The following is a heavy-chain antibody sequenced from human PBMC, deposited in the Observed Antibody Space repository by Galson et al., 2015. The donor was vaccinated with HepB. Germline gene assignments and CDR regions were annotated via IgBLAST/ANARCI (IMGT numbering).Heavy chain of an antibody. D-gene: IGHD3-16*01. CDR1: GFTFSSNA. V-gene: IGHV3-23*01. CDR2: ISDRGGST. Sequence: SLRLSCAASGFTFSSNAMTWVRQAPGKGLEWVSSISDRGGSTYYADTVTGRFTISRDNSKNTLYLQMNSLRVEDTALYYCANGGFWGQGTPVTVSS. J-gene: IGHJ4*02. CDR3: ANGGF.